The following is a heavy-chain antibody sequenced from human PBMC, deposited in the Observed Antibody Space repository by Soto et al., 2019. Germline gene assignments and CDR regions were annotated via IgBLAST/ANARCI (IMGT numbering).Heavy chain of an antibody. CDR1: GFSFRDYG. D-gene: IGHD4-17*01. CDR3: AKDYDSGDSLPLAY. V-gene: IGHV3-23*01. Sequence: EVQLLEAGGGLVQPGGSLRLSCAASGFSFRDYGMSWVRQAPGKGLEWLSAIIGIGDTAYYADSVRGRFTISRDNSKNTLYLQLNDLGAEETAMYYCAKDYDSGDSLPLAYWGPGTLVTVSS. CDR2: IIGIGDTA. J-gene: IGHJ4*02.